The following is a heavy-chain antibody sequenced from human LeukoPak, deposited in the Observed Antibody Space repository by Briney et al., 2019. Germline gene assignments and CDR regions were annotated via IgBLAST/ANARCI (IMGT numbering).Heavy chain of an antibody. V-gene: IGHV4-59*01. CDR2: IYSSGST. D-gene: IGHD3-10*01. J-gene: IGHJ2*01. CDR3: ARGEKSYYYGSGSYSYWYFDL. Sequence: SETLSLTCTVSGGSISSYYWSWIRQPPGKGLEWIGYIYSSGSTNYNPSLKSPVTISLDTSKNQFSLKLSSVTAADTAVYYCARGEKSYYYGSGSYSYWYFDLWGRGTLVTVSS. CDR1: GGSISSYY.